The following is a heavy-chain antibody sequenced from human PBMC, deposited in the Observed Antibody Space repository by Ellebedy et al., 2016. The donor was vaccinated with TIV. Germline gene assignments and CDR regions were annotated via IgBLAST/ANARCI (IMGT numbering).Heavy chain of an antibody. CDR3: ARQDDSSGYNDY. V-gene: IGHV4-39*01. D-gene: IGHD3-22*01. CDR1: GGSISSSSYY. CDR2: IYYSGST. Sequence: SETLSLTXTVSGGSISSSSYYWGWIRQPPGKGLEWIGSIYYSGSTYYNPSLKSRVTISVDTSKNQFSLKLSSVTAADTAVYYCARQDDSSGYNDYWGQGTLVTVSS. J-gene: IGHJ4*02.